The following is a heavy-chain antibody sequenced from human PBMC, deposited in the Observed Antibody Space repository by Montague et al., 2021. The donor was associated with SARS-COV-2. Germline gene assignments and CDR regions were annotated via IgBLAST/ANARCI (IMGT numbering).Heavy chain of an antibody. V-gene: IGHV4-39*07. CDR2: IYYSGST. J-gene: IGHJ4*02. CDR3: ARGWFSPMLVVVIRGPFDY. D-gene: IGHD3-22*01. CDR1: GGSISSSSYY. Sequence: SETLSLTCTVSGGSISSSSYYWGWIRQPPGKGLEWIGTIYYSGSTYYXPSLKNRVTISVDTSKNQFSLKLSSVTAADTAVYYCARGWFSPMLVVVIRGPFDYWGQGALVTVSS.